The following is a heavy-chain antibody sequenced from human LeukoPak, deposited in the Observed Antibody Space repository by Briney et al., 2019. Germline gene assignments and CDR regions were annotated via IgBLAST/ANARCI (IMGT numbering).Heavy chain of an antibody. V-gene: IGHV4-59*01. D-gene: IGHD3-10*01. CDR3: ARSGSGTYYISAYNYYGMDV. CDR1: GGSISSYY. J-gene: IGHJ6*02. Sequence: KPSETLSLTCTVSGGSISSYYWSWIRQPPGKGLEWIGYIYNSGNTNYNPSLKSRLTMSVDTSKSQFSLKLSSVTAADTAVYYCARSGSGTYYISAYNYYGMDVWGQGTTVTVSS. CDR2: IYNSGNT.